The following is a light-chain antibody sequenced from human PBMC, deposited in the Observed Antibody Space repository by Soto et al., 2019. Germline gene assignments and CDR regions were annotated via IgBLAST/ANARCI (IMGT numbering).Light chain of an antibody. CDR1: QNVDTNY. CDR2: GAY. Sequence: EIVLTQSPGTLSLSPGERATLSCRASQNVDTNYLAWYQQKPGQAPRIIIFGAYGRATGIPDRFSGSGSGTDFTLTISRLEPEDFALYYCQQYGSSPPTFGQGTKVDIK. CDR3: QQYGSSPPT. J-gene: IGKJ1*01. V-gene: IGKV3-20*01.